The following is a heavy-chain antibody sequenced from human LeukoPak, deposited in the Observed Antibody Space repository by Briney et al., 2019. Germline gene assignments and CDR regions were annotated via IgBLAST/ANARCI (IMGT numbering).Heavy chain of an antibody. Sequence: GGSLRLSCAASGFTFSSYSMNWVRQAPGKGLEWVSSIISSSSYIYYADSVKGRFTISRDNAKNSLYLQMNSLRAEDTAVYYCARARSAVVVPAAIPWFDPWGQGTLVTVSS. D-gene: IGHD2-2*01. CDR2: IISSSSYI. V-gene: IGHV3-21*01. CDR1: GFTFSSYS. CDR3: ARARSAVVVPAAIPWFDP. J-gene: IGHJ5*02.